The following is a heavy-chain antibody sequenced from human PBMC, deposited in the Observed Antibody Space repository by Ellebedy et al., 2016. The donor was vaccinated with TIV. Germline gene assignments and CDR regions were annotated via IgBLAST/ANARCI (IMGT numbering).Heavy chain of an antibody. CDR2: ISSTSDYT. V-gene: IGHV3-21*04. CDR1: GFTFSSFS. D-gene: IGHD6-19*01. CDR3: VTHPLSQWLRFFES. J-gene: IGHJ4*02. Sequence: GESLKISCTASGFTFSSFSMNWVRQAPGKGLEWVSSISSTSDYTSSADSMEGRFTISRDNADNSMFLQMNSLRAEDTAVYYCVTHPLSQWLRFFESWGRGTLVTVSS.